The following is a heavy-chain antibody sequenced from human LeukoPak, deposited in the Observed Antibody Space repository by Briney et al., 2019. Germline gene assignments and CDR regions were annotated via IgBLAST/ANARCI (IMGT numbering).Heavy chain of an antibody. CDR2: ISSSSSYI. V-gene: IGHV3-21*01. CDR3: ARGSSGEDYFDY. D-gene: IGHD1-26*01. CDR1: GFTFSSYS. J-gene: IGHJ4*02. Sequence: VRCLRLSCAASGFTFSSYSMNSVRQAPGKRLEWVSSISSSSSYIYYADSVKGRFTISRDNAKNSLYLQMNSLRAEDTAVYYCARGSSGEDYFDYWGQGTLVTVSS.